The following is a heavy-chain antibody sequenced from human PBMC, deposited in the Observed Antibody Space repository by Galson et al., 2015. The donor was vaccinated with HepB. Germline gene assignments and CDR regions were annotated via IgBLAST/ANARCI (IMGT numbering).Heavy chain of an antibody. J-gene: IGHJ3*02. CDR3: SASYSSGWYGDAVDI. V-gene: IGHV1-69*02. CDR1: GGTFSSYT. Sequence: SVKVSCKAYGGTFSSYTISWVRQAPGQGLEWMGRIIPTLGIANYAQKFQGRVTMTPDKSTSTAYMELSSLRSEDTPVYYCSASYSSGWYGDAVDIWRQGTMVTVAS. D-gene: IGHD6-19*01. CDR2: IIPTLGIA.